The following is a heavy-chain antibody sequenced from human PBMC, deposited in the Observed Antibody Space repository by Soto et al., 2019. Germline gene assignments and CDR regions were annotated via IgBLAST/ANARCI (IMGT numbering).Heavy chain of an antibody. CDR1: GGSISSYY. J-gene: IGHJ6*02. CDR2: IYYSGST. CDR3: ARMAVTTDYHYYYCYGMDV. V-gene: IGHV4-59*08. D-gene: IGHD4-17*01. Sequence: QVQLQESGPGLVKPSETLSLTCTVSGGSISSYYWSWIRQPPGKGLEWIGYIYYSGSTNYNPSLKSRVTRSVDTYKNQFSLQLSSVTAADTAVYYCARMAVTTDYHYYYCYGMDVWGQGTTVTVSS.